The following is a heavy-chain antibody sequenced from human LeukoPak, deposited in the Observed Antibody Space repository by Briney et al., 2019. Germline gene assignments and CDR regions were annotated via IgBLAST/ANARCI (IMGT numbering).Heavy chain of an antibody. Sequence: ASLKVSCQASGYGFTDYYIHWIRQAPGQGLEWMGWINPSRGATIYAQKFQGGVTMTRDIFSTTAYMEINSLVSDDTAVYYCARGWQINSSGGFVDPWGQGTLVTVSS. D-gene: IGHD6-6*01. V-gene: IGHV1-2*02. J-gene: IGHJ5*02. CDR2: INPSRGAT. CDR1: GYGFTDYY. CDR3: ARGWQINSSGGFVDP.